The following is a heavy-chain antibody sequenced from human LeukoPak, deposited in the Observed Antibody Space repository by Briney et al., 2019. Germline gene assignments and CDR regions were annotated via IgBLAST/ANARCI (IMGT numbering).Heavy chain of an antibody. CDR3: AKDSDVVVTAIYDY. V-gene: IGHV3-23*01. J-gene: IGHJ4*02. Sequence: GGSLRLSCVASGFTFDSYAMNWVRQAPGRGLEWVSGISGSGGSTYYADSVKGRFTISRDNSKNTLYLQMNSLRAEDTAVYYCAKDSDVVVTAIYDYWGQGTLVTVSS. CDR1: GFTFDSYA. CDR2: ISGSGGST. D-gene: IGHD2-21*02.